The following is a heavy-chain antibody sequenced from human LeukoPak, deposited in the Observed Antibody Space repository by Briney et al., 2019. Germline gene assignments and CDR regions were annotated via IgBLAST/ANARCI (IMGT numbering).Heavy chain of an antibody. CDR3: ARARGSDY. CDR2: IKQDGSEK. Sequence: GGSLRLSCAASGFTFSNYWMSWVRQAPGKGLEWVANIKQDGSEKYHVDSVKGRFTISRDNAKNSLYLQMNSLRPEDTAVYYCARARGSDYWGQGTLVTVSS. J-gene: IGHJ4*02. CDR1: GFTFSNYW. V-gene: IGHV3-7*01.